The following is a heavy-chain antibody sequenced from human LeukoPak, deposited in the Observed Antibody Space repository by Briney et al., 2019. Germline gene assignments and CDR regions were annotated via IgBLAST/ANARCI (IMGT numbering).Heavy chain of an antibody. CDR1: GGTFSSYA. Sequence: ASVKVSCKASGGTFSSYAISWVRQAPGQGLEWMGGIIPIFGTANYAQKFQGRVTITADESTSTAYMELSSLRSEDTAVYYCARDLIVRGYSGYDVDYYYGMDVWGQGTTVTVSS. D-gene: IGHD5-12*01. CDR3: ARDLIVRGYSGYDVDYYYGMDV. V-gene: IGHV1-69*13. J-gene: IGHJ6*02. CDR2: IIPIFGTA.